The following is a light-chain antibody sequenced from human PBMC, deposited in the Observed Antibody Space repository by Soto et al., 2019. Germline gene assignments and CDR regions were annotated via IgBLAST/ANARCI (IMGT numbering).Light chain of an antibody. CDR3: QHYNSYSEA. V-gene: IGKV1-5*03. CDR2: KAS. CDR1: QTISSW. J-gene: IGKJ1*01. Sequence: DIQMTQSPSTLSGSVGDRVTITCRASQTISSWLAWYQQKPGKAPKLLIYKASTLKSGVPSRFSGSGSGTEFTLTIISLQPDDFTIYYCQHYNSYSEAFGQGTKVELK.